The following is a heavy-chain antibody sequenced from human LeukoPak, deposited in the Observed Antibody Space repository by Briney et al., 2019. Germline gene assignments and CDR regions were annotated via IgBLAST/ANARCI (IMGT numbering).Heavy chain of an antibody. V-gene: IGHV4-34*01. J-gene: IGHJ6*02. D-gene: IGHD3-22*01. Sequence: SETLSLTCAVYGGSFSGYYWSWIRQPPGKGLEWIGEVNHSGSTNYNPSLKSRVTISVDTSKNQFSLKLSSVTAADTAVYYCARGTTYYYGSSGYHTNYYYYYGIDVWGQGTTVTVSS. CDR3: ARGTTYYYGSSGYHTNYYYYYGIDV. CDR2: VNHSGST. CDR1: GGSFSGYY.